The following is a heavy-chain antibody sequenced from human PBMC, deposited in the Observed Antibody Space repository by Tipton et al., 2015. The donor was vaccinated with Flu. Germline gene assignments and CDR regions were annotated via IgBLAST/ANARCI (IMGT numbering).Heavy chain of an antibody. Sequence: LRLSCTVSGYSISSGYYWGWIRQPPGKGLEWIGSIYHSGSTYYNPSLKSRVTISVDTSKNQFSLKLSSVTAADTAVYYCARPLRVGELSPLDYWGQGTLVTVSS. CDR1: GYSISSGYY. D-gene: IGHD3-16*02. J-gene: IGHJ4*02. V-gene: IGHV4-38-2*02. CDR2: IYHSGST. CDR3: ARPLRVGELSPLDY.